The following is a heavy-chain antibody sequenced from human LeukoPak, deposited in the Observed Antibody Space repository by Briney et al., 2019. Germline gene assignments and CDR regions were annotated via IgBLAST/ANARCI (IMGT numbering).Heavy chain of an antibody. CDR1: GFTFSSYA. Sequence: PGGSLRLSCAASGFTFSSYAMSWVRQAPGKGLEWVSAISGSGGSTYYADSVKGRFTISRDNSKNTLYLQMNSLRAEDTAVYYCARGSSWYYYGMDVWGQGTTVTVSS. D-gene: IGHD6-13*01. CDR3: ARGSSWYYYGMDV. J-gene: IGHJ6*02. CDR2: ISGSGGST. V-gene: IGHV3-23*01.